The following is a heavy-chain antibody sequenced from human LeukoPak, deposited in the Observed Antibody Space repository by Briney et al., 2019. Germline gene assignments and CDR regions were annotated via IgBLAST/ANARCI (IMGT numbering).Heavy chain of an antibody. J-gene: IGHJ6*03. CDR2: IIPILGIA. Sequence: ASVKVSCKASGGTFSSYAISWVRQAPGQGLEWMGRIIPILGIANYAQKFQGRVTITADKSTSTAYMELSSLRSEDTAVCYCARDTPSTVTTPYYMDVWGKGTTVTVSS. CDR3: ARDTPSTVTTPYYMDV. CDR1: GGTFSSYA. V-gene: IGHV1-69*04. D-gene: IGHD4-11*01.